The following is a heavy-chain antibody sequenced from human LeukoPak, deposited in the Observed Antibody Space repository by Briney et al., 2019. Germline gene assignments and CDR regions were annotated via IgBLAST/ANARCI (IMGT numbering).Heavy chain of an antibody. V-gene: IGHV3-23*01. CDR2: ISGSGGST. Sequence: GGSLRLSCAASGFTFSSYGMSWVRQAPGKGLEWASAISGSGGSTYYADSVKGRFTISRDNSKNTLYLQMNSLRAEDTAVYYCARDTKLYGSGSLRDLNDAFDIWGQGTMVTVSS. CDR1: GFTFSSYG. J-gene: IGHJ3*02. D-gene: IGHD3-10*01. CDR3: ARDTKLYGSGSLRDLNDAFDI.